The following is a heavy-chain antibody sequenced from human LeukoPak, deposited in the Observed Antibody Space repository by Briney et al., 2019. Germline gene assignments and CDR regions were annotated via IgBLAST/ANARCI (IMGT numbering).Heavy chain of an antibody. CDR3: ATVGYIGSSWLFDY. J-gene: IGHJ4*02. CDR1: GGSITTYY. CDR2: IYTTGRT. V-gene: IGHV4-4*07. D-gene: IGHD1-26*01. Sequence: SETLSLTCTISGGSITTYYWGWVRQPAGKGLEWIGRIYTTGRTDHHPSLNSRLTMSVHTSKNQFSLNLTSVSCTDTSVYYCATVGYIGSSWLFDYWGQGALVIVSS.